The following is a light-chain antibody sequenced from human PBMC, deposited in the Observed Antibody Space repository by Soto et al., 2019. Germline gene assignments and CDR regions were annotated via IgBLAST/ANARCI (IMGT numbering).Light chain of an antibody. CDR2: FGS. Sequence: DIVMSQSPLSLPVTPGEPASISCRSGESLLHGNGYNYLDWYLQKPGQSPQLLIYFGSTRASGVPDRFSGSGSGTDFTLKISRVEAEDVGVYFCMQALQTPFTFGPGTKVEIK. CDR3: MQALQTPFT. CDR1: ESLLHGNGYNY. V-gene: IGKV2-28*01. J-gene: IGKJ3*01.